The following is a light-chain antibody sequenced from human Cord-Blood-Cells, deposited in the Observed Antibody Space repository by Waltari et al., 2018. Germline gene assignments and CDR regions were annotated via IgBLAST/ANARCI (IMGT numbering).Light chain of an antibody. Sequence: EIVMTQSPATLSVSPGERATLSCRASQSVSSNLAWYQQKPGQAPRLRIYGASTRATGIPARFSCSGSGTEFTLTISSLQSEDFAVYYCQQYNNWPRTFGQGTKVEIK. CDR2: GAS. CDR3: QQYNNWPRT. CDR1: QSVSSN. J-gene: IGKJ1*01. V-gene: IGKV3-15*01.